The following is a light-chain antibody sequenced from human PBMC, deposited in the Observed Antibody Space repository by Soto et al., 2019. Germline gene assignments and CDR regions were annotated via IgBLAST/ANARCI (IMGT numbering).Light chain of an antibody. J-gene: IGKJ2*01. CDR2: KVS. V-gene: IGKV2-30*01. Sequence: DVVMTQSPLSLPVTLGQPASISCRSSQGLVYRDGDTYLNWFLQRPGQSQRRLIYKVSNRDSGVPDRFSGSGSGTDFTLKISRVEAEDVGVYYCMQGTHWPYTFGQGTKLEIK. CDR3: MQGTHWPYT. CDR1: QGLVYRDGDTY.